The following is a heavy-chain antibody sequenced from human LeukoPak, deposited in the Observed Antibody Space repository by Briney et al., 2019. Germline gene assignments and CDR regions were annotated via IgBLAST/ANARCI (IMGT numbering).Heavy chain of an antibody. J-gene: IGHJ4*02. CDR2: ISYDGSNK. D-gene: IGHD3-22*01. CDR3: AKLYYYDSSGQTSDY. V-gene: IGHV3-30*18. Sequence: GRSLRLSCAASGFTFSSYGMHWVRQAPGKGLEWVAVISYDGSNKYYADPVKGRFTISRDNSKDTLYLQMNSLRAEDTAVYYCAKLYYYDSSGQTSDYWGQGTLVTVSS. CDR1: GFTFSSYG.